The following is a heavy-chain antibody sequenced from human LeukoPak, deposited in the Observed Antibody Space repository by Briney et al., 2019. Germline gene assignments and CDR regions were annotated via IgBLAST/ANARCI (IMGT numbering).Heavy chain of an antibody. Sequence: GGSLRLSCAVSGFTVSTNYMSWVRQAPEKGLEWVSVIYGGGSTYYADSVEGRFTMSRDNSRNTVYLQMNSLRIEDTAVYYCAREISSSGWYRGFDYWGQGTLVTVSS. D-gene: IGHD6-19*01. J-gene: IGHJ4*02. V-gene: IGHV3-53*01. CDR2: IYGGGST. CDR1: GFTVSTNY. CDR3: AREISSSGWYRGFDY.